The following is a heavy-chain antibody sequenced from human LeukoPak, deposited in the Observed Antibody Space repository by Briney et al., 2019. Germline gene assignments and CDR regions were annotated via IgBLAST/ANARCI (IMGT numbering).Heavy chain of an antibody. CDR2: INPNSGGT. D-gene: IGHD3-3*01. CDR3: ARELPYDFWSGYYTGIMDY. V-gene: IGHV1-2*02. J-gene: IGHJ4*02. Sequence: ASVKVSCKASGYTFTGYYMHWVRQAPGQGLEWMGWINPNSGGTNYAQKFQGRVTMTRDTSISTAYMELSRLRSGDTAVYYCARELPYDFWSGYYTGIMDYWGQGTLVTVSS. CDR1: GYTFTGYY.